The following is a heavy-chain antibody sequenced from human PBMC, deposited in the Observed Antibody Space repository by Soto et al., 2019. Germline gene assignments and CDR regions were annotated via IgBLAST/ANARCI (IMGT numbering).Heavy chain of an antibody. J-gene: IGHJ4*02. CDR2: IHHLETN. D-gene: IGHD1-26*01. V-gene: IGHV4-30-2*01. Sequence: PSETLSLTCTVSGASITVGGHSWSWIRQTPGKGLEWIEYIHHLETNFYNPSFESRLTLSIERAKNQFSLTLHSMSAADRAVYFCARGGGSDSFDYWGQGILVTVSS. CDR3: ARGGGSDSFDY. CDR1: GASITVGGHS.